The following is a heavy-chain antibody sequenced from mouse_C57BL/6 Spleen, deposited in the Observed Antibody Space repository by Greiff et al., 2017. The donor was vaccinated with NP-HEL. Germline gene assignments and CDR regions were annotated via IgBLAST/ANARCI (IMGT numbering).Heavy chain of an antibody. J-gene: IGHJ4*01. CDR1: GYTFPSYW. Sequence: QVQLQQPGAELVKPGASVQLSCKASGYTFPSYWLQWVKQRPGQGLEWIGEIDPSDSFTIYNPNIKGKATLTVDTSSSTAYMQLSSLTSEDSAVYYCASYGSSYNYAMDYWGQGTSVTVSS. CDR2: IDPSDSFT. V-gene: IGHV1-50*01. CDR3: ASYGSSYNYAMDY. D-gene: IGHD1-1*01.